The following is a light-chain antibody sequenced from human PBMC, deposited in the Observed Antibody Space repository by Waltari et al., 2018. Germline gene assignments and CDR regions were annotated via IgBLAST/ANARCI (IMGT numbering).Light chain of an antibody. Sequence: QAVLTQPSSLSASPGASAILTCPLRSYRNFASSRVYLFQPNPGSPPQFLVRYKSYSDKKQGSGVPSRFSGSNDASANAGILLISGLQSEDEADYYCMIWHSSAHVAFGGGTKLTVL. V-gene: IGLV5-45*02. CDR3: MIWHSSAHVA. CDR1: SYRNFASSR. J-gene: IGLJ2*01. CDR2: YKSYSDK.